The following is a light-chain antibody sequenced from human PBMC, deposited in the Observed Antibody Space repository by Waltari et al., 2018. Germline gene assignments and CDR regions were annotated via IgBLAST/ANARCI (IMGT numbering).Light chain of an antibody. CDR2: DVS. J-gene: IGLJ3*02. Sequence: QSALTQPASVSGSPGQSITISCTGTSGDIGNYKFVSWYQQEPGRAPKLIVYDVSQRPSGVSNRFAGSKSGNTASLTISGVQAEDEAGYYCSSYTTTSSWVFGGVTKLTVL. CDR1: SGDIGNYKF. CDR3: SSYTTTSSWV. V-gene: IGLV2-14*01.